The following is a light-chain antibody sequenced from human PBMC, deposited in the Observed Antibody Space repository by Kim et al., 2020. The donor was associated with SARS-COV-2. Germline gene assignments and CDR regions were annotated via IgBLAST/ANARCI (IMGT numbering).Light chain of an antibody. CDR2: QDV. J-gene: IGLJ2*01. CDR1: KLGDRY. CDR3: QAWDSGIVV. V-gene: IGLV3-1*01. Sequence: SYELTQPPSVSVSPGQTASISCSGDKLGDRYAYWFQQKPGQSPVLVIYQDVRRPSGIPERFSASNSGNTATLTISETQAMDEADYYCQAWDSGIVVFGVG.